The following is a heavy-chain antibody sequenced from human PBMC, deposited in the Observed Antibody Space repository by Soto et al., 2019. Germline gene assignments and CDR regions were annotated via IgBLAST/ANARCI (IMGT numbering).Heavy chain of an antibody. J-gene: IGHJ4*02. D-gene: IGHD3-22*01. CDR2: IYHTGNT. CDR1: GGSMSSGAYY. Sequence: SETLSLTCSVSGGSMSSGAYYWNWIRQHPVKGLEWIAYIYHTGNTYYNPSLRSRTTISVDTSENQFSLKLTSVTDADTAVYYCASSYSGYLDNWVQGTLVTVSS. CDR3: ASSYSGYLDN. V-gene: IGHV4-31*03.